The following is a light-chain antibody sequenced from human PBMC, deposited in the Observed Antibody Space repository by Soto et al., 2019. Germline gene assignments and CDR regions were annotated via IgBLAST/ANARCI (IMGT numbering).Light chain of an antibody. CDR2: RTS. CDR1: QGISNY. V-gene: IGKV1-9*01. Sequence: QLTQSPSSLSASVGDTVTITCRASQGISNYLTWYQQRLGRAPKLLIYRTSTLQTGVPSRFSGGGSGTNFTLTISSLQPEDFATYYCQQVNTFLVTFGQGTRLEIK. CDR3: QQVNTFLVT. J-gene: IGKJ5*01.